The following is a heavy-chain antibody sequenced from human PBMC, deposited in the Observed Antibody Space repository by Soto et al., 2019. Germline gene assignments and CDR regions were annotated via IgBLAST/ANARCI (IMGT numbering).Heavy chain of an antibody. CDR1: GFTFGSYW. J-gene: IGHJ6*02. CDR2: IDSDGSST. CDR3: ARGRPYGMDV. V-gene: IGHV3-74*01. Sequence: GGSLRLSCAASGFTFGSYWMNWVRQAPGKGLVWVSRIDSDGSSTTYADSVKGRVTTSRDNAKNTLYLQMSSLRVEDTAVYYCARGRPYGMDVWGQGTTVTVSS.